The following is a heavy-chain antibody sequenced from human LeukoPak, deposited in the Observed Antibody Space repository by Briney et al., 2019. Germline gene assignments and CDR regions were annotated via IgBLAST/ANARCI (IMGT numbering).Heavy chain of an antibody. J-gene: IGHJ4*02. CDR2: ISTDGGGT. CDR1: GFTFTTYA. Sequence: GGSLRLSCAASGFTFTTYAMHWVRHAPGRGLECVSAISTDGGGTYYANSVKGRFTISRDNSKNTLYLQMGSLRVEDMAVYYCARYSSGSCYDYWGQGTLVTVSS. CDR3: ARYSSGSCYDY. D-gene: IGHD6-13*01. V-gene: IGHV3-64*01.